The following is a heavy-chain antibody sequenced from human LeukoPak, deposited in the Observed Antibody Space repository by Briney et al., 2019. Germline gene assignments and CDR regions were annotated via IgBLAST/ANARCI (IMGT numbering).Heavy chain of an antibody. CDR1: GFTFSDYY. CDR2: ISSSGSTI. V-gene: IGHV3-11*04. Sequence: GGSLRLSCAASGFTFSDYYMSWIRQAPGKGLEWVSYISSSGSTIYYADSVKGRFTISRDNAKNSLYLQMNSLRAEDTAVYYCARDLSGLYSSGWYRRDSGFDYWGQGTLVTVSS. J-gene: IGHJ4*02. CDR3: ARDLSGLYSSGWYRRDSGFDY. D-gene: IGHD6-19*01.